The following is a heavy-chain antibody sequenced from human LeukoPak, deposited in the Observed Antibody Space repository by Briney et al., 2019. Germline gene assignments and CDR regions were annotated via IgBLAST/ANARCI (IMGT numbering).Heavy chain of an antibody. Sequence: SETLSLTCAVYGGSFSGYYWSWIRQPPGKGLEWIGEINHSGSTNYNPSLKSRVTISVDTSKNQFSLKLSSVTAADTAVYYCARFNSGRYDYWGQGTLVTVSS. V-gene: IGHV4-34*01. D-gene: IGHD6-25*01. J-gene: IGHJ4*02. CDR2: INHSGST. CDR1: GGSFSGYY. CDR3: ARFNSGRYDY.